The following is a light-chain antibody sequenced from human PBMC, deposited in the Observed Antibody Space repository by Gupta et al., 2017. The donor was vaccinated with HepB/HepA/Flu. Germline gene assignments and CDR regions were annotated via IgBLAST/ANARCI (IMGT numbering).Light chain of an antibody. CDR1: QSISSW. V-gene: IGKV1-5*03. CDR2: KAS. CDR3: QQYNSYSTT. Sequence: DIQIPQSPSTLSASVGARVTITCRASQSISSWLAWYQQKPGKAPKLMIYKASSLESGVPSRCSGSGSGKEFTLTISSLQHDDFANYYCQQYNSYSTTFGQGTKVEIK. J-gene: IGKJ1*01.